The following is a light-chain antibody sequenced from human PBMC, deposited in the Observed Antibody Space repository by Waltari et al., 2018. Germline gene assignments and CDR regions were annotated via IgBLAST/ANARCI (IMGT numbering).Light chain of an antibody. V-gene: IGKV3-20*01. CDR2: GAS. CDR1: QSVAGT. CDR3: QHYVRLPVT. Sequence: EIVLTQSPGTLYLSPGERATLSCWASQSVAGTLAWYQQKPVQAPRLLIYGASSRAPGIPYRFSGSGSGTVFSLSISRLEPEDFAVYYCQHYVRLPVTFCQGTKVEIK. J-gene: IGKJ1*01.